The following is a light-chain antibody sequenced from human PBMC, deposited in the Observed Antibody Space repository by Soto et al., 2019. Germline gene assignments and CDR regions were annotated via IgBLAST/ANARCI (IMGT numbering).Light chain of an antibody. CDR2: GAS. CDR1: QSVSRY. J-gene: IGKJ5*01. CDR3: QQYNDWPSIT. Sequence: EIVMTQSPATLSVSPGERATLSCRASQSVSRYLAWYQQRPGQAPRLLIYGASTRATGVPASFSGSGSGTELTLTISSLQSEDFTVYYCQQYNDWPSITFGQGTRLEIK. V-gene: IGKV3-15*01.